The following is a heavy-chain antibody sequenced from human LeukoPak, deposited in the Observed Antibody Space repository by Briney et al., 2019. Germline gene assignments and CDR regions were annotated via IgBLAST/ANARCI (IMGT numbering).Heavy chain of an antibody. Sequence: GGSLRLSCAASGFTFSSYSMNWVRQAPGKGLEWASSISSSSSYIYYADSVKGRFTISRDNAKNSLYLQMNSLRAEDTAVYYCAREKADTAMVPFDYWGQGTLVTVSS. CDR1: GFTFSSYS. V-gene: IGHV3-21*01. J-gene: IGHJ4*02. CDR2: ISSSSSYI. D-gene: IGHD5-18*01. CDR3: AREKADTAMVPFDY.